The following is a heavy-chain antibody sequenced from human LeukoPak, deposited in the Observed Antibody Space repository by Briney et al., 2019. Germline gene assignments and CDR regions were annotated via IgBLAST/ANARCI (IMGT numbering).Heavy chain of an antibody. J-gene: IGHJ4*02. CDR1: GFTFSSYA. CDR2: IYSGGST. CDR3: ARDWGYGDSDY. V-gene: IGHV3-53*01. Sequence: GGSLRLSCAASGFTFSSYAMSWVRQAPGKGLEWVSVIYSGGSTYYADSVKGRFTISRDNSKNTLYLQMNSLRAEDTAVYYCARDWGYGDSDYWGQGTLVTVSS. D-gene: IGHD4-17*01.